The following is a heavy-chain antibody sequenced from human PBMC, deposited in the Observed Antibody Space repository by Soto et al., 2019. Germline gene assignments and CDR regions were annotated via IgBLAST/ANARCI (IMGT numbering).Heavy chain of an antibody. V-gene: IGHV1-3*01. CDR1: GYAFTSYA. CDR2: INAGNGNT. J-gene: IGHJ5*02. CDR3: ARDEYSSSWPRGGWFDP. D-gene: IGHD6-13*01. Sequence: ASVKVSCKASGYAFTSYAMHWVRQAPGQRLEWMGWINAGNGNTKYSQKSQGRVTITRDTSASTAYMELSSLRSEDTAVYYCARDEYSSSWPRGGWFDPWGQGTLVTVSS.